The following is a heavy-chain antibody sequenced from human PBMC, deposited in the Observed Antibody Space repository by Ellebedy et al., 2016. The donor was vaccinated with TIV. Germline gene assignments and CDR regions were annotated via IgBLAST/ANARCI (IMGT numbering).Heavy chain of an antibody. D-gene: IGHD4-17*01. CDR3: TKGSTALTRGYFDY. Sequence: PGGSLRLSCVASGFNFDDYAMHWVRKAPGKGLEWVSGIGWKSGSIDYADSVKGRFTVARDNAKTALYLQMNSLRGEDTALYLCTKGSTALTRGYFDYWGQGTQVTVSS. V-gene: IGHV3-9*01. CDR1: GFNFDDYA. J-gene: IGHJ4*02. CDR2: IGWKSGSI.